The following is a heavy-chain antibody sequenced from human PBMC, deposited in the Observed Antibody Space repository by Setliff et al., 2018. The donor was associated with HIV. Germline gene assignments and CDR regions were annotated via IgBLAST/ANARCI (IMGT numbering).Heavy chain of an antibody. CDR3: ARDFPYSGSWYFDY. V-gene: IGHV1-8*03. J-gene: IGHJ4*02. D-gene: IGHD6-13*01. Sequence: VASVKVSCKASGYTFTSYDINWVRQATGQGLEWMGWMNPNSGNTGYAQKLQGRVTITADESTSTAYMELSSLTSADTAVYYCARDFPYSGSWYFDYWGQGTLVTVSS. CDR2: MNPNSGNT. CDR1: GYTFTSYD.